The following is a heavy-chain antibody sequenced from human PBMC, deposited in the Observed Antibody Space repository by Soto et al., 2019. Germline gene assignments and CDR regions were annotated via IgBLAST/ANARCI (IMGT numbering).Heavy chain of an antibody. CDR2: ISGTSSYI. V-gene: IGHV3-21*04. CDR1: GFTFSSYG. CDR3: TGGQDNLAVNFDY. Sequence: GESLKISCAASGFTFSSYGMHWVRQAPGKGLEWVSSISGTSSYIYYADSVKGRFTISRDNAKNSLYLQMNSLRAEDTAVYYCTGGQDNLAVNFDYWGQGTPVTVSS. D-gene: IGHD1-1*01. J-gene: IGHJ4*02.